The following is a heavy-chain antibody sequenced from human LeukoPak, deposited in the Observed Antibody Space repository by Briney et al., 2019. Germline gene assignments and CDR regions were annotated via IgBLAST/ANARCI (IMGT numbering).Heavy chain of an antibody. V-gene: IGHV5-51*01. CDR3: ARRCADDYGDYGGAFDI. CDR2: IHPGDSDT. CDR1: GYSFTSYW. Sequence: GESLKISCKGSGYSFTSYWIGWVRQMPGKGLEWMGIIHPGDSDTRYSPSFQGQVTISADKSISTAYLQWSSLKASDTAMYYCARRCADDYGDYGGAFDIWGRGTMVTVSS. J-gene: IGHJ3*02. D-gene: IGHD4-17*01.